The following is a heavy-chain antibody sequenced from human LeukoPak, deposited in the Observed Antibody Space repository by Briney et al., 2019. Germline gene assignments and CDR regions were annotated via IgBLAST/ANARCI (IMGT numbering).Heavy chain of an antibody. CDR3: ARDWSRYGSGIFDY. V-gene: IGHV4-39*07. CDR1: GGSISSSSYY. CDR2: IYTSGST. Sequence: SETLSLTCTVSGGSISSSSYYWGWIRQPPGKGLEWIGRIYTSGSTNYNPSLKSRVTMSVDTSKNQFSLKLSSVTAADTAVYYCARDWSRYGSGIFDYWGQGTLVTVSS. J-gene: IGHJ4*02. D-gene: IGHD3-10*01.